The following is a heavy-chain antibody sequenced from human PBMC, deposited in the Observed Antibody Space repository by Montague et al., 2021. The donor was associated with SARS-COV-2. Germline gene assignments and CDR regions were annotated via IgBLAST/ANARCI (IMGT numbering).Heavy chain of an antibody. D-gene: IGHD2-15*01. CDR3: ARELVGVAARGTNWFDP. V-gene: IGHV4-61*02. J-gene: IGHJ5*02. Sequence: STNSKPSLKSRVTISVDTSKNQFSLKLSSVTAADTAVYYCARELVGVAARGTNWFDPWGQGNLVTVSS. CDR2: ST.